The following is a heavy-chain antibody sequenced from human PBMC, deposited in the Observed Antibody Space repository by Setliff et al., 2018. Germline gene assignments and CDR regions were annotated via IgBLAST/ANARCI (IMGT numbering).Heavy chain of an antibody. Sequence: SETLSLTCTVSGDSINNFYWTWIRQPPGKGLEWIGYIYHSGGTSYNPSLKSRVTMTRDTSTSTVYMELSSLRSEDTAVYYCAREGATWVYGGNSGPDYWGQGTLVTVPQ. CDR3: AREGATWVYGGNSGPDY. CDR2: IYHSGGT. V-gene: IGHV4-59*01. D-gene: IGHD4-17*01. CDR1: GDSINNFY. J-gene: IGHJ4*02.